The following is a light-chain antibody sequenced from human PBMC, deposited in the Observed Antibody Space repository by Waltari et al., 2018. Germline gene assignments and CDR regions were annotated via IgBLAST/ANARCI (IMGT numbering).Light chain of an antibody. CDR3: CSYAGNYTLV. Sequence: QSALTQPRSVSRSPGQSVTISCSGSSSDVGAYNHVSWYQQHPDKAPKVMIYDVNKRPSGVPDRFSGSKSDNTASLTISGRQAEDEADYYCCSYAGNYTLVFGGGTKLTVL. CDR2: DVN. V-gene: IGLV2-11*01. J-gene: IGLJ2*01. CDR1: SSDVGAYNH.